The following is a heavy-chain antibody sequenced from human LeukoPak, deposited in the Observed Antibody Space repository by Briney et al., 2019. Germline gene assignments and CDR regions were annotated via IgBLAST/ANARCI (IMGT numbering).Heavy chain of an antibody. J-gene: IGHJ5*02. CDR2: ISSSGSTI. V-gene: IGHV3-48*03. CDR3: ARENPERGYTSP. Sequence: GGSLRLSCAASGFTFNIYELNWVRQAPGKGLEWVSYISSSGSTIYYADSVKGRFTVSRDNAKNSLYLQMNSLRAEDTAVYYCARENPERGYTSPWGQGTLVTVSS. D-gene: IGHD5-12*01. CDR1: GFTFNIYE.